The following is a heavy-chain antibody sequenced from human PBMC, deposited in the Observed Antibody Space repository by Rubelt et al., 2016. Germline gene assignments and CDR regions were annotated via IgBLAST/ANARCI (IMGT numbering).Heavy chain of an antibody. J-gene: IGHJ4*02. D-gene: IGHD1-14*01. V-gene: IGHV4-59*08. CDR3: VSPGKEECFSCVC. Sequence: QVQLQESGPGLVKPSETLSLTCTVSGGSISGYYWSWIRQSPEKGLEWIGYIYYSGSTNYNPSLKSRVTISVDTSNDQFSRRLGSVIAADTAEYYCVSPGKEECFSCVCWGQGSLVTVSS. CDR2: IYYSGST. CDR1: GGSISGYY.